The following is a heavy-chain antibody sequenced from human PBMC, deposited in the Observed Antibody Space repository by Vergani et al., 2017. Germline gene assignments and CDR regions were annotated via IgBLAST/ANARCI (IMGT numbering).Heavy chain of an antibody. J-gene: IGHJ1*01. V-gene: IGHV1-2*02. CDR2: INPNSGGT. CDR1: GYTFTGYY. D-gene: IGHD6-13*01. CDR3: ASPPVATAGMYQAAEDEYFQH. Sequence: QVQLVQSGAEVKKPGASVKVSCKASGYTFTGYYMHWVRQAPGQGLEWMGWINPNSGGTNYAQKFQGRVTMTRDTSISTAYMELSRLRSDDTAVYYCASPPVATAGMYQAAEDEYFQHWGQGTLVTVSS.